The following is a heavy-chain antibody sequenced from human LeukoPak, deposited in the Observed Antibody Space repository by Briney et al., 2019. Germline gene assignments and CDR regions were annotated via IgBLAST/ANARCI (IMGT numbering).Heavy chain of an antibody. CDR1: GYTFTSYY. CDR2: INPSGGST. J-gene: IGHJ3*02. V-gene: IGHV1-46*01. D-gene: IGHD6-13*01. CDR3: ARQRGAIAAADNAFDI. Sequence: ASVKVSCKASGYTFTSYYMHWVRQAPGQGLEWMGIINPSGGSTSYAQKFQGRVTMTRDMSTSTVYMELSSLRSEDTAVYYCARQRGAIAAADNAFDIWGQGTMVTVSS.